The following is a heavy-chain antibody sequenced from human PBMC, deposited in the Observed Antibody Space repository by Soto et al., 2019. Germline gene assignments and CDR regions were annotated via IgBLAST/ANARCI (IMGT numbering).Heavy chain of an antibody. J-gene: IGHJ4*02. CDR1: GGSISSYY. CDR2: IYYSGST. V-gene: IGHV4-59*01. D-gene: IGHD3-10*01. CDR3: ASYQYYYGSGSYPIY. Sequence: PSETLSLTCTVSGGSISSYYWSWIRQPPGKGLEWIGYIYYSGSTNYNPSLKSRVTISVDTSKNQFSLKLSSVTAADTAVYYCASYQYYYGSGSYPIYWGQGTLVTVSS.